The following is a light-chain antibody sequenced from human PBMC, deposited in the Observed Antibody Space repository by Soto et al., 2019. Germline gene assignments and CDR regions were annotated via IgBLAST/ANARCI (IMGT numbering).Light chain of an antibody. CDR2: SAS. V-gene: IGKV1-39*01. CDR3: QQSYSLPYT. CDR1: QSIGNS. Sequence: DIPMTQSPSSLSTSLGDSVTITCRASQSIGNSLNWYQQRSAKAPKLLMFSASSLQTGVPSRFSGSGSGTDFTLTISSLQPEDFATYYCQQSYSLPYTFGQGTKLQVK. J-gene: IGKJ2*01.